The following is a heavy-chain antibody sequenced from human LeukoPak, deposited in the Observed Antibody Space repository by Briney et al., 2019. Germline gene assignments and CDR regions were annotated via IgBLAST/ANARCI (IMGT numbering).Heavy chain of an antibody. D-gene: IGHD6-19*01. CDR2: ISWNSGSI. V-gene: IGHV3-9*03. CDR3: AKDMRAVAGIDAFDI. Sequence: PGGSLRLSCAASGFTFDDYAMHWVRQAPGKGLEWVSGISWNSGSIGYADSVKGRFTISRDNAKNSLYLQMNSLRAEDMALYYCAKDMRAVAGIDAFDIWGQGTMVTVSS. CDR1: GFTFDDYA. J-gene: IGHJ3*02.